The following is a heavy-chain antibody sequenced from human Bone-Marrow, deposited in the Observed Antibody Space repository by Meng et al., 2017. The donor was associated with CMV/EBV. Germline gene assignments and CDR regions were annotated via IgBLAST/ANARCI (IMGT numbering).Heavy chain of an antibody. CDR2: ITDSGFGT. D-gene: IGHD3-10*01. V-gene: IGHV3-23*01. J-gene: IGHJ4*02. CDR3: ARGIGAPDY. CDR1: RFRVNSYA. Sequence: SYATSRFRVNSYAMSWVRQAPEKGLEWVSAITDSGFGTFYANSVEGRFTISRDNSESTLYLQMSSLRAEDTTVYYCARGIGAPDYWGQGTLVTVSS.